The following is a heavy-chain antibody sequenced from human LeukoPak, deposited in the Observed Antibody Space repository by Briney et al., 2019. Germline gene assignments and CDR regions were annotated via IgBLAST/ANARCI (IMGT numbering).Heavy chain of an antibody. J-gene: IGHJ4*02. Sequence: PGGSLRLSCAASGFTFSNYAMSWVRQAPGRGLEWVSATSGDGDAAFYAHSVRGRFTSSRDNAKNSLYLQMNSLRAEDTAVYYCARDSPMATISDYWGQGTLVTVSS. V-gene: IGHV3-23*01. CDR2: TSGDGDAA. CDR1: GFTFSNYA. D-gene: IGHD5-24*01. CDR3: ARDSPMATISDY.